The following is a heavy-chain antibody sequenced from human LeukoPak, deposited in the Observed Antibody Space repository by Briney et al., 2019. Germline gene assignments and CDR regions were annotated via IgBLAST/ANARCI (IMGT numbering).Heavy chain of an antibody. CDR1: GGTFSSYA. Sequence: GASVKVSCKASGGTFSSYAISWVRQAPGQGLEWMGRIIPILGIANYAQKFQGRVTITADKSTSTAYMELSSLRSEDTAVYYCARASRGAGTVGTPFDYWGQGTLVTVSS. D-gene: IGHD3-10*01. CDR2: IIPILGIA. CDR3: ARASRGAGTVGTPFDY. J-gene: IGHJ4*02. V-gene: IGHV1-69*04.